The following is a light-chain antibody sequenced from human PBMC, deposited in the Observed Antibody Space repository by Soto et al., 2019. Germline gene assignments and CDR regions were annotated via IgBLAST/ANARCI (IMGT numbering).Light chain of an antibody. CDR2: EVT. CDR1: RRDVGGYNY. CDR3: CSYVGIRNFV. Sequence: QSALTQPPSASGSPGQSVRISCTGTRRDVGGYNYVAWYQQHPGKAPKLMIYEVTKRPSGVPDRFSGSKSGNTAFLTVSGLQPGDEADYYCCSYVGIRNFVFGGGTKLTVL. V-gene: IGLV2-8*01. J-gene: IGLJ2*01.